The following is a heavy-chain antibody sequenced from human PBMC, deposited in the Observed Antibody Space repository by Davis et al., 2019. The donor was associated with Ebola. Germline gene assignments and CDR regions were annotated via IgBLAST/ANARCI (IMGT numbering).Heavy chain of an antibody. V-gene: IGHV4-30-4*07. D-gene: IGHD3-22*01. CDR2: YYYTGST. CDR1: GGFISSGGYS. CDR3: ARGGASGSYGYFDN. Sequence: MPSETLSLTCAVSGGFISSGGYSWSWIRQPPGKGLEWIGYYYYTGSTYYSPSLKSRVTISIDTSKNQFSLRLSSVTAADTAVYYCARGGASGSYGYFDNWGQGNLVIVSS. J-gene: IGHJ4*02.